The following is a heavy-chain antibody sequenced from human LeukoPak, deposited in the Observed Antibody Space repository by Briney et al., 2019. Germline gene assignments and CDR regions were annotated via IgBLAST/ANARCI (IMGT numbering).Heavy chain of an antibody. J-gene: IGHJ4*02. Sequence: SETLSLTCTVSGGSISGYYWNWIRQPAGKGREWIGRIFSSGKTNYNPSLQSRVTMSVDTSKNHFSLKLTSVTAADTAVYYCVRGLYGSGDYWGQGTLVTVSS. CDR2: IFSSGKT. D-gene: IGHD3-10*01. CDR1: GGSISGYY. CDR3: VRGLYGSGDY. V-gene: IGHV4-4*07.